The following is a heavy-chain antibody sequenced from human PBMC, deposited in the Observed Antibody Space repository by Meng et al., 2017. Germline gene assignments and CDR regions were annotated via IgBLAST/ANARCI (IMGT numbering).Heavy chain of an antibody. V-gene: IGHV1-8*01. CDR3: ARGPNRWTGFDY. CDR1: GYTFTSYD. D-gene: IGHD3/OR15-3a*01. J-gene: IGHJ4*02. Sequence: LVQSGAEVTRPGASMKVSCKASGYTFTSYDINWVRQATGQGLEWMGWMNPNSGNTGYAQKFQGRVTMTRNTSISTAYMELSSLRSEDTAVYYCARGPNRWTGFDYWGQGTLVTVSS. CDR2: MNPNSGNT.